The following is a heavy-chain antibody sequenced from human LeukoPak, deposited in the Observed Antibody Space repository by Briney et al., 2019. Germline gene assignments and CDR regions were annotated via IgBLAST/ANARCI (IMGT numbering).Heavy chain of an antibody. CDR3: VKTGITLSWFDP. D-gene: IGHD1-7*01. CDR1: GFTFSSYA. V-gene: IGHV3-23*01. Sequence: GRSLRLSCAASGFTFSSYAMSWVRQAPGKGLEWVSGISGSGGSTYYADSVKGRFTISRGNSKNMLYLQMNSLRAEDTAVYYCVKTGITLSWFDPWGQGTLVTVSS. J-gene: IGHJ5*02. CDR2: ISGSGGST.